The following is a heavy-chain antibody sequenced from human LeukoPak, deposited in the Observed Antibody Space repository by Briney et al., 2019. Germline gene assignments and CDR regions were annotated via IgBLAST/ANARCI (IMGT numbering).Heavy chain of an antibody. Sequence: KTSETLSLTCTVSGGSVSSGSYYWSWIRQPPGKGLEWIGYIYYSGSTNYNPSLKSRVTISVDTSKNQFSQKLSSVTAADTAVYHCAREAMYSYGNNFDYWGQGTLVTVSS. V-gene: IGHV4-61*01. CDR2: IYYSGST. CDR1: GGSVSSGSYY. J-gene: IGHJ4*02. D-gene: IGHD5-18*01. CDR3: AREAMYSYGNNFDY.